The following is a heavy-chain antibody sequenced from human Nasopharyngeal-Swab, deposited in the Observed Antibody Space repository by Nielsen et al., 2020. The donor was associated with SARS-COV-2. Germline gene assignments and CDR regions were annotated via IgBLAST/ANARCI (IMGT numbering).Heavy chain of an antibody. CDR3: ARDNYDYVWGRRHYFDY. CDR2: TYYRSKWYN. Sequence: SQTLSLTCAISGDSVSSNSAAWNWIRQSPSRGLEWLGRTYYRSKWYNDYAVFVKSRITINPDTSKNQFSLQLNSVTPENTAVYYCARDNYDYVWGRRHYFDYWGQGTLVTVSS. D-gene: IGHD3-16*01. J-gene: IGHJ4*02. V-gene: IGHV6-1*01. CDR1: GDSVSSNSAA.